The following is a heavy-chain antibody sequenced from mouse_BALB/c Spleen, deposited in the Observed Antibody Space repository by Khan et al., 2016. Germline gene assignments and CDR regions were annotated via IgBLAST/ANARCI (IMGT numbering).Heavy chain of an antibody. V-gene: IGHV3-2*02. CDR2: ISHSGST. CDR3: ARWNNYDYFDY. D-gene: IGHD1-3*01. J-gene: IGHJ2*01. Sequence: EVQLQESGPGLVKPSQSLSLTCTVTDYSITSDYAWNWIRQFPGNKLEWLGYISHSGSTNYNPSLKSRISITRDTSKNQFFLQLNSVTTEDTATYYCARWNNYDYFDYWGQGITLTVSS. CDR1: DYSITSDYA.